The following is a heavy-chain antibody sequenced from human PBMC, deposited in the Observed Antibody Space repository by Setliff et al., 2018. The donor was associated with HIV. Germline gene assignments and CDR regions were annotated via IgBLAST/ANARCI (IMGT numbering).Heavy chain of an antibody. CDR3: AADNYNCNSFDS. V-gene: IGHV1-2*02. J-gene: IGHJ4*02. Sequence: VASVKVSCKASGYTFFEYYMFWLRQAPGQGLEWMGWINPYNGATNYAQKFLGRVTMTQDTSFTTAYLELSRLGSDDTAVYYCAADNYNCNSFDSWGQGSLVTVSS. CDR1: GYTFFEYY. D-gene: IGHD3-3*01. CDR2: INPYNGAT.